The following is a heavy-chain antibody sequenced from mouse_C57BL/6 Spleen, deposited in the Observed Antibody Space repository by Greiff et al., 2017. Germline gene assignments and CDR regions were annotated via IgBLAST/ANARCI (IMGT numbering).Heavy chain of an antibody. CDR1: GYSFTSYG. V-gene: IGHV1-81*01. CDR3: ARSHYIPYFAMDY. J-gene: IGHJ4*01. CDR2: IYPSSGNT. D-gene: IGHD2-12*01. Sequence: QVKLLQSGAELARPGASVKLSCTASGYSFTSYGISWVKQRTGQGLEWIGEIYPSSGNTYYNEKFQGKATLTADQSTSTAYMELLSLTSEDSAVYFCARSHYIPYFAMDYWGQGTSVTVSS.